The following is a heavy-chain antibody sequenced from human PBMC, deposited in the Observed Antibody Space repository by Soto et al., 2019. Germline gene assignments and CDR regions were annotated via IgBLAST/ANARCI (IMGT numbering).Heavy chain of an antibody. CDR1: GGSISSYY. D-gene: IGHD1-26*01. Sequence: SETLSLTCTVSGGSISSYYWSWIRQPPGKGLEWIGYIYYSGSTNYNPSLKSRVTISVDTSKNQFSLKLSSVTAADTAVYYCARDRSGVSYYGDFDYWGQGTLVTVS. V-gene: IGHV4-59*01. CDR3: ARDRSGVSYYGDFDY. CDR2: IYYSGST. J-gene: IGHJ4*02.